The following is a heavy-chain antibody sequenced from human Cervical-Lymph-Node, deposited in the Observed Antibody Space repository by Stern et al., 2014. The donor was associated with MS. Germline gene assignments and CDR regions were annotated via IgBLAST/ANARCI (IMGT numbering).Heavy chain of an antibody. CDR3: AKGSIFGVARDYYYGMDV. V-gene: IGHV3-9*01. J-gene: IGHJ6*02. D-gene: IGHD3-3*01. CDR2: ISWNIGSI. Sequence: EVQLVESGGGLVQPGRSLRLSCAASGFTFDDYAMHWVLQAPGKGLEWVSGISWNIGSIGYADSVKGRVTLSRDNAKNSLYLQMNSLRAEDTALYYCAKGSIFGVARDYYYGMDVWGQGTTVTVSS. CDR1: GFTFDDYA.